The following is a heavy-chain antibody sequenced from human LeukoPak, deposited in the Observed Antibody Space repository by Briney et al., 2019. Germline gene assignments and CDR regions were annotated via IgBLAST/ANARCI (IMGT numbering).Heavy chain of an antibody. J-gene: IGHJ5*01. D-gene: IGHD6-19*01. CDR3: AKTGYSSSWFDY. CDR2: ISSSSRYI. V-gene: IGHV3-21*01. Sequence: GGSLRLSCAASGFTFSSYSMNWVRQAPGKGLEWVSSISSSSRYIYYADSVKGRFTISRDNAKNSLYLQMNSLRAEDTAVYYCAKTGYSSSWFDYWGQGTLVTVSS. CDR1: GFTFSSYS.